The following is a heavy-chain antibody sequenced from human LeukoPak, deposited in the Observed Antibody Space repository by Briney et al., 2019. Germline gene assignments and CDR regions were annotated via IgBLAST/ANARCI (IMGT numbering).Heavy chain of an antibody. Sequence: ASAKFSCNLSGDTLRELSMHWVRQATGKGLVWMGGFDPEEGETIYAQKFGGRFTMTEDTSTDTAYMELSSLRSEDTAVYYCARGSFGGYSGYWGQGTLVTVSS. J-gene: IGHJ4*02. CDR3: ARGSFGGYSGY. V-gene: IGHV1-24*01. CDR2: FDPEEGET. D-gene: IGHD4-23*01. CDR1: GDTLRELS.